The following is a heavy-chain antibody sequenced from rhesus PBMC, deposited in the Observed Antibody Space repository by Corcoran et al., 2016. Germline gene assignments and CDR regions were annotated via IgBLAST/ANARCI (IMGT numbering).Heavy chain of an antibody. CDR2: FNGTTGGT. V-gene: IGHV4-106*01. CDR3: ARDGPYDY. J-gene: IGHJ4*01. CDR1: GGPCRDHYS. Sequence: QAQLQEPGPGTGKPSETLSPTGAVSGGPCRDHYSGRWPRPPPGKGLGWLGCFNGTTGGTNYHPSLKTRVTISMDTSKNQFSLRLGSVTAADTAVYCCARDGPYDYWGQGVLVTVSS.